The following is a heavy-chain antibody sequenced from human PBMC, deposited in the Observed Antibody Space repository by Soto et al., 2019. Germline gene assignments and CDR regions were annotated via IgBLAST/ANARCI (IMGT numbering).Heavy chain of an antibody. J-gene: IGHJ4*03. Sequence: PRLSCEASGFTFGNYAMTWVRQGPGRGLEWVSALSGSSLSTYYADSVKGRFTISRDNSKNTMYLAMNSLRVDDTPVYYCTTQAFLTSLKPPVEVWGQGTLVTVSS. D-gene: IGHD3-3*01. CDR3: TTQAFLTSLKPPVEV. CDR1: GFTFGNYA. CDR2: LSGSSLST. V-gene: IGHV3-23*01.